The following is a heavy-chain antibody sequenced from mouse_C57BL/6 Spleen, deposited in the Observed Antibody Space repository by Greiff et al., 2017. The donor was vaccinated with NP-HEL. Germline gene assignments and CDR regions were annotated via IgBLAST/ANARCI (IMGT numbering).Heavy chain of an antibody. J-gene: IGHJ2*01. CDR3: ASQGVTTVASDY. CDR1: GYTFTDYY. D-gene: IGHD1-1*01. CDR2: IYPGSGNT. V-gene: IGHV1-76*01. Sequence: VQLQQSGAELVRPGASVKLSCKASGYTFTDYYINWVKQRPGQGLEWIARIYPGSGNTYYNEKFKGKATLTAEKSSSTAYMQLSSLTSEDSAVYFCASQGVTTVASDYWGQGTTLTVSS.